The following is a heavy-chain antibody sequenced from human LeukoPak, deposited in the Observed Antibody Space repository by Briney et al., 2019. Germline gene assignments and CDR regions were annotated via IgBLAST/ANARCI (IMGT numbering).Heavy chain of an antibody. J-gene: IGHJ4*02. CDR2: ISSTSTYI. Sequence: GGSLRLSCVASGFSFSDDSMNWVRQPPGKGLEWVSSISSTSTYIYYADSVKGRFTISRDNARNSLFLQMNNLRVDDSAVYYCAREYTAMAYDYWGQGNLVTVSS. V-gene: IGHV3-21*01. D-gene: IGHD5-18*01. CDR3: AREYTAMAYDY. CDR1: GFSFSDDS.